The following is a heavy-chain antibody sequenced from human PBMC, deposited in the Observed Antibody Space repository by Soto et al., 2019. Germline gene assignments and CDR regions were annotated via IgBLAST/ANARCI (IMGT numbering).Heavy chain of an antibody. Sequence: ASETLSLTCTVSGGSISSSSYYWGWLRQPPGKGLEWIGSIYYSGSTNYNPSLKSRVTISVDTSKNQFSLKLSSVTAADTAVYYCARPKIQLWNTNWFDPWGQGTLVTVSS. CDR3: ARPKIQLWNTNWFDP. D-gene: IGHD5-18*01. CDR1: GGSISSSSYY. J-gene: IGHJ5*02. CDR2: IYYSGST. V-gene: IGHV4-39*07.